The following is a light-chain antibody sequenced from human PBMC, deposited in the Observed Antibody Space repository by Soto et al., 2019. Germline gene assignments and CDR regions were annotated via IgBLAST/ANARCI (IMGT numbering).Light chain of an antibody. Sequence: QSVLTQPPSAASTPGQRVTLSCSGSSSNIGTFYVYWYQHLPGTAPRLLIYLDTQRPSGVPDRFSGSKSGTSASLAISGLQSEDEAAYYCATWDDGLSGWLFGGGTKLTVL. V-gene: IGLV1-47*02. CDR1: SSNIGTFY. J-gene: IGLJ3*02. CDR2: LDT. CDR3: ATWDDGLSGWL.